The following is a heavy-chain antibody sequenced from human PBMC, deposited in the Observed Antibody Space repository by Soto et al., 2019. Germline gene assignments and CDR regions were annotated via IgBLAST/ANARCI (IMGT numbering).Heavy chain of an antibody. CDR3: AIVGLGVVVVPAAGRRRPIWFDP. D-gene: IGHD2-2*01. CDR2: IYYSGST. Sequence: SETLSLPSTVSGGSISSGGCYCSWIRQHPGKGLEWIGYIYYSGSTYYNPSLKSRVTISVDTSKNQFSLKLSSVTAADTAVYYCAIVGLGVVVVPAAGRRRPIWFDPWGQGTLVTVSS. V-gene: IGHV4-31*03. J-gene: IGHJ5*02. CDR1: GGSISSGGCY.